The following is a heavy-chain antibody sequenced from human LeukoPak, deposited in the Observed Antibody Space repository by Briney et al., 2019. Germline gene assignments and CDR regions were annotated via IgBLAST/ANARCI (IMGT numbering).Heavy chain of an antibody. J-gene: IGHJ6*02. D-gene: IGHD5/OR15-5a*01. CDR2: INPNSGGT. V-gene: IGHV1-2*06. Sequence: ASVKVSCKASGYTFTGYYMHWVRQAPEQGLEWMGRINPNSGGTNYAQKFQGRVTMTRDTSISTAYMELSRLRSDDTAVYYCAGLRALLRSCCGMDVWGQGTTVTVSS. CDR3: AGLRALLRSCCGMDV. CDR1: GYTFTGYY.